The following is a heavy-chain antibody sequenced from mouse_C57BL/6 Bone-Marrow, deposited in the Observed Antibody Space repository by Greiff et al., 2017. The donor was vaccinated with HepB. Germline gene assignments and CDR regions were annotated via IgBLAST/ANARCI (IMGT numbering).Heavy chain of an antibody. J-gene: IGHJ2*01. V-gene: IGHV1-69*01. CDR1: GYTFTSYW. Sequence: QVQLQQPGAELVMPGASVKLSCKASGYTFTSYWMHWVKQRPGQGLEWIGEIDPSDSYTNYNQKFKGKSTLTVDKSSSTAYMQLSSLTSEDSAVYYCARYGDYWGQGTTLTVSS. D-gene: IGHD1-1*01. CDR2: IDPSDSYT. CDR3: ARYGDY.